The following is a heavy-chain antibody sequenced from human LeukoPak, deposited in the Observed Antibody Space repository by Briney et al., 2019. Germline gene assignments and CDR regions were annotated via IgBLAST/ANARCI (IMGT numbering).Heavy chain of an antibody. V-gene: IGHV3-23*01. Sequence: PGGSLRLSCAASGFSLNTFAMSWLRQAPGKGLEWVSGISSSGSGGNTYYADSVKGRFTISRDNSKNTLYLQMNSLRAEDTAVYYCAGDRATSYFDYWGQGALVTISS. CDR3: AGDRATSYFDY. J-gene: IGHJ4*02. D-gene: IGHD1-26*01. CDR1: GFSLNTFA. CDR2: ISSSGSGGNT.